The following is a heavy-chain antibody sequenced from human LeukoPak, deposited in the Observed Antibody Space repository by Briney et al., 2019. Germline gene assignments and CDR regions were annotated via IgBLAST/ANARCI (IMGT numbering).Heavy chain of an antibody. CDR1: GGSISSYY. CDR2: IYYSGST. CDR3: VKDICRDCHYFDS. J-gene: IGHJ4*02. Sequence: SETLSLTCTVSGGSISSYYWSWIRQPPGKGLEWIGYIYYSGSTNYNPSLKSRVTISVDTSKNQFSLKLSSVTAADTAVYYCVKDICRDCHYFDSWGQGTLVTVSS. D-gene: IGHD2-21*02. V-gene: IGHV4-59*01.